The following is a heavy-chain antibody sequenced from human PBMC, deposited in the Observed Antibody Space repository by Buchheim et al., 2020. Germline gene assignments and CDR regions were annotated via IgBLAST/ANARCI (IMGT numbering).Heavy chain of an antibody. Sequence: QVQLVESGGGVVQPGRSLRLSCAASGFTFSSYAMHWVRQAPGKGLEWVAVISYDGSNKYYADSVKGRFTISRDNSKNPLYLQMNSLRAEDTAVYYCARDLLYSLNYWGQGTL. D-gene: IGHD5-18*01. V-gene: IGHV3-30*04. CDR3: ARDLLYSLNY. CDR1: GFTFSSYA. CDR2: ISYDGSNK. J-gene: IGHJ4*02.